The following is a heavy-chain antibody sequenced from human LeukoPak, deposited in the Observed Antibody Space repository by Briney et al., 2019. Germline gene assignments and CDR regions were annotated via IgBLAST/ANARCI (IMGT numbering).Heavy chain of an antibody. Sequence: GGSLRLSCAASGFTFSSYAMHWVRQAPGKGLEYVSAISSNGGSTYYANSVKGRFTISRDNSKNTLYLQMGSLRAEDMAVYYCAREQAAHAFDIWGQGTMVTVSS. D-gene: IGHD2-15*01. CDR2: ISSNGGST. V-gene: IGHV3-64*01. CDR1: GFTFSSYA. CDR3: AREQAAHAFDI. J-gene: IGHJ3*02.